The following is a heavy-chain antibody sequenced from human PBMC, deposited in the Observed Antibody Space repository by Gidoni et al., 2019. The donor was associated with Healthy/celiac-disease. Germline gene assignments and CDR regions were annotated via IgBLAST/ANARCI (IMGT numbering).Heavy chain of an antibody. D-gene: IGHD5-12*01. Sequence: QVQLQESGPGLVKPSQTLSLNCTVSGGSISSGSYYWSWIRQPAGKGLEWIGRIYTSGSTNYNPSLKSRVTISVDTSKNQFSLKLSSVTAADTAVYYCARGYKRAFDIWGQGTMVTVSS. CDR1: GGSISSGSYY. J-gene: IGHJ3*02. CDR2: IYTSGST. CDR3: ARGYKRAFDI. V-gene: IGHV4-61*02.